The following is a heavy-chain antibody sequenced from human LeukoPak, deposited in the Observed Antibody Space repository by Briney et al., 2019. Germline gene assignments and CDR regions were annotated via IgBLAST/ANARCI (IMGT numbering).Heavy chain of an antibody. J-gene: IGHJ4*02. D-gene: IGHD2-15*01. V-gene: IGHV3-30-3*01. Sequence: PGGSLRLSCAASGFTFSNYAMHWVRQAPGKGLEWVAFISYDGNNQYYADSVKGRFTISRDNSKNTLYLQMNNLRAEDTAIYYCARVGSRYCSGANCYDGFWGQGTLVSVSS. CDR1: GFTFSNYA. CDR2: ISYDGNNQ. CDR3: ARVGSRYCSGANCYDGF.